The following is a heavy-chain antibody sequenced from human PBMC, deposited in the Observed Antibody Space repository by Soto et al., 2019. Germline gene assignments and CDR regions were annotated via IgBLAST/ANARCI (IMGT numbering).Heavy chain of an antibody. CDR3: AREGWLQPVDS. Sequence: QVQLQESGPGLVKPSQTLSLTCTVSGGSFSSGGSYWSWIRQHPGKGLEWIGYIYYSGSTYYNPSLKSRVTISVDTSENQFSLKLSSVTAADTAVYYCAREGWLQPVDSWGQGTLVTVSS. CDR1: GGSFSSGGSY. CDR2: IYYSGST. D-gene: IGHD5-12*01. J-gene: IGHJ4*02. V-gene: IGHV4-31*03.